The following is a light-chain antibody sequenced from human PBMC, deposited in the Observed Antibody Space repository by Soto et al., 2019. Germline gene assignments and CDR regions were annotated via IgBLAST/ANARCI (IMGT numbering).Light chain of an antibody. CDR3: QQYGSSPPLT. V-gene: IGKV3-20*01. CDR1: QSVSSSH. Sequence: EIVLTQSPGTLSLSPGERATLSCRASQSVSSSHLAWYQQKPDQPPRLLIYGASSRATGIPDRFSGSGSGTDFTLTLTRREPEDCAVDYCQQYGSSPPLTFGPVTKVYIK. J-gene: IGKJ3*01. CDR2: GAS.